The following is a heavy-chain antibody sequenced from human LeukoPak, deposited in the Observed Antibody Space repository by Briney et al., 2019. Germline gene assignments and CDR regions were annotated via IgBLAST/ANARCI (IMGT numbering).Heavy chain of an antibody. CDR3: ARDPDNSYEWGPFDP. D-gene: IGHD1-26*01. CDR1: GDSVSSNSAS. J-gene: IGHJ5*02. Sequence: SQTLSLTCAISGDSVSSNSASWNWIRQSPSRGLEWLGRTYYRSKWNSDYAVSVKSRITINPDTSKNQFSLHLNSVTPEDTAVYYCARDPDNSYEWGPFDPWGQGTLVTVSS. V-gene: IGHV6-1*01. CDR2: TYYRSKWNS.